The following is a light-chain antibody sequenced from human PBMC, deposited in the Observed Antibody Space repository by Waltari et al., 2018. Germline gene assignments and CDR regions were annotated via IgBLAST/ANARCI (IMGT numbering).Light chain of an antibody. CDR1: SSDVGCYNL. CDR2: EGS. J-gene: IGLJ2*01. Sequence: QSALTQPASVSGSPGQSITISCTGTSSDVGCYNLVSWYQQHPGKAPKLMIYEGSKRPSGVSNRFSGSKSGNTASLTISRLQPEDEADDYCCSYAGSSTDVVFGGGTKLTVL. CDR3: CSYAGSSTDVV. V-gene: IGLV2-23*01.